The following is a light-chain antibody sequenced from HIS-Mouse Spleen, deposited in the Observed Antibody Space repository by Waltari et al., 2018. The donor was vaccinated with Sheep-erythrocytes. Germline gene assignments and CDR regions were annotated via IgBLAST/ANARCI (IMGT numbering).Light chain of an antibody. J-gene: IGKJ2*02. CDR3: QQYNNWPPGT. Sequence: EIVMTQSPATLSVSPGERATLSCRASQSVSSNLAWYQPKPGQAPRPLIYGASTRATGIPARFSGSRSGTEFTLTISSMQSEDFAVYYCQQYNNWPPGTFGQGTKLEIK. V-gene: IGKV3-15*01. CDR1: QSVSSN. CDR2: GAS.